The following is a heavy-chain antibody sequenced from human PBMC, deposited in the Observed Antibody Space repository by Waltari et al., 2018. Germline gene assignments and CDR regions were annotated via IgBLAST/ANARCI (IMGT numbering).Heavy chain of an antibody. CDR3: ASSEDYYYYCIDV. V-gene: IGHV1-8*01. D-gene: IGHD6-19*01. Sequence: QVQLVQSRAEVRRPGAAVTGSCKGAGYTFTSYDIDWLRPATGQGREWIGWMNPNSGNTGYAQKFQGRVTMTRNTSMSTAYMELSSLRSEDTAVYYCASSEDYYYYCIDVWGQGTPVTVSS. CDR1: GYTFTSYD. J-gene: IGHJ6*02. CDR2: MNPNSGNT.